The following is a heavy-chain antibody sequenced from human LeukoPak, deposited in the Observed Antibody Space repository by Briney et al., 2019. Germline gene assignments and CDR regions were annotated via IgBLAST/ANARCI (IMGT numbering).Heavy chain of an antibody. D-gene: IGHD6-13*01. CDR3: ARHHNSSPADYAFDI. CDR1: GGSISSYY. J-gene: IGHJ3*02. Sequence: SETLSLTCTVSGGSISSYYWSWIRQPPGKGLEWIGYLYYSGSTNYNPSLRSRVTISVDTSKNQFSLKLNSVTAADTAVYYCARHHNSSPADYAFDIWGQGTMVTVSS. V-gene: IGHV4-59*01. CDR2: LYYSGST.